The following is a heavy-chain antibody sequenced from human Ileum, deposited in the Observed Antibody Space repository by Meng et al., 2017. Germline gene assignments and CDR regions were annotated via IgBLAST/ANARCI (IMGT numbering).Heavy chain of an antibody. CDR2: ISRSGTT. Sequence: QVQLQQWGAVLLKPSETLSLTCAIGGGSFSTYYWSWIRQPPGKGLEWIGEISRSGTTNYNPSLKSRVTISVDTSKNQFSLTVTSVTAADSALYYCARSGVTTVTYLDWGQGTLVTVSS. CDR3: ARSGVTTVTYLD. V-gene: IGHV4-34*01. J-gene: IGHJ4*02. CDR1: GGSFSTYY. D-gene: IGHD4-11*01.